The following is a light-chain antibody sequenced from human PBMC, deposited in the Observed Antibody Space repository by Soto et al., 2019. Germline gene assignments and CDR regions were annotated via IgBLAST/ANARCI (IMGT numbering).Light chain of an antibody. J-gene: IGKJ5*01. V-gene: IGKV1-16*02. CDR2: AAS. Sequence: DLQMTQSPSSLSASVGDRVTITCRASQAISNYLVWFQQKPGKAPKPLIYAASSLQSGVPSKFSGGGSGTDCTLTISSLQPEDFATYYCQQYSSYSFTFGQGTRLEIK. CDR3: QQYSSYSFT. CDR1: QAISNY.